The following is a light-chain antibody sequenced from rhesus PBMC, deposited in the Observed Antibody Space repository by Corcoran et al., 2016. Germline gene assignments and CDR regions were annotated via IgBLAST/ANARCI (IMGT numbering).Light chain of an antibody. CDR3: QQHDSPPLT. V-gene: IGKV1-44*02. CDR1: QTICSY. CDR2: AAS. Sequence: DIQMTQSPSSLSASVGDRVTITSRASQTICSYLAWYQQKPGKVPKLLIDAASSLESGVPSRFCGSRSRTEFTLTIGSLQPEDFTTYYCQQHDSPPLTFGGGTKVQSK. J-gene: IGKJ4*01.